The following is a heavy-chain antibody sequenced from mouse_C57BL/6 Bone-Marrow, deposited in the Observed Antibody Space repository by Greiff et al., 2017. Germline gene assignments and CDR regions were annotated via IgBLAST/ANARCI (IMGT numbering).Heavy chain of an antibody. V-gene: IGHV1-76*01. J-gene: IGHJ4*01. Sequence: QVQLQQSGAELVRPGASVKLSCKASGYTFTDYYINWVKQRPGQGLEWIARIYPGSGNTYYNEKFKGKATLTAEKSSSTAYMQLSSLTSEDSAVYFCARAKELLYLYAMDYWGQGTSVTVSS. CDR2: IYPGSGNT. D-gene: IGHD5-1-1*01. CDR3: ARAKELLYLYAMDY. CDR1: GYTFTDYY.